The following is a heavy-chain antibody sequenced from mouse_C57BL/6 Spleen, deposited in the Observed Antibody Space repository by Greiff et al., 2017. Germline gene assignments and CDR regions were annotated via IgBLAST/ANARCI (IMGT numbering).Heavy chain of an antibody. J-gene: IGHJ4*01. CDR1: GYAFSSYW. D-gene: IGHD2-5*01. Sequence: QVQLQQSGAELVKPGASVKISCKASGYAFSSYWMNWVKQRPGKGLEWIGQIYPGDGDTNYNGKFKGKATLTADKSSRPAYMQLSSLTSEDSAVXFCARFRYSNYVNYAMDYWGQGTSVTVSS. V-gene: IGHV1-80*01. CDR3: ARFRYSNYVNYAMDY. CDR2: IYPGDGDT.